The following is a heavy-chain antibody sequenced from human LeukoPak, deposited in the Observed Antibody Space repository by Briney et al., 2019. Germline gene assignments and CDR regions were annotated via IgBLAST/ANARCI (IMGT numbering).Heavy chain of an antibody. Sequence: PGGSLRLSCAASGFTFSSYSMNWVRQAPGKGLEWVSYISSSSSTIYYADSVKGRFTISRDNAKNSLYLQMNSLRAEDTAVYYCARGLTREFDYWGQGTLVTVSS. J-gene: IGHJ4*02. CDR1: GFTFSSYS. CDR3: ARGLTREFDY. V-gene: IGHV3-48*01. CDR2: ISSSSSTI.